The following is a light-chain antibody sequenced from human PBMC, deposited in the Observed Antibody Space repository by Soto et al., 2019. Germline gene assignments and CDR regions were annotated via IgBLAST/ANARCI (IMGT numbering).Light chain of an antibody. V-gene: IGLV2-14*03. CDR1: SSDIGGYKY. CDR3: SSYTSSSTLV. J-gene: IGLJ2*01. Sequence: QSVLTQPASVSGSPGQSITIYCTGSSSDIGGYKYVSWYQQHPGKAPKLMISDVSSRPSGVSNRFSGSKSGDTASLTISGLQAEDEADYYCSSYTSSSTLVFGGGTKVTVL. CDR2: DVS.